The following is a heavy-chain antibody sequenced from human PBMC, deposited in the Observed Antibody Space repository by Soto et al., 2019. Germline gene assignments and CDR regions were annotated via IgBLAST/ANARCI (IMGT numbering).Heavy chain of an antibody. J-gene: IGHJ4*02. CDR2: ILHTGGT. CDR1: GGSISGGGFS. V-gene: IGHV4-30-2*01. CDR3: ARLQLGEGFDY. Sequence: SSETLSLTCAVSGGSISGGGFSWSWIRQPPGKGLEWIGYILHTGGTQYNPSLKSRVSMSVDKSKNQFSLHLTSVTAADTAVYYCARLQLGEGFDYWGQGATAPVYS. D-gene: IGHD1-1*01.